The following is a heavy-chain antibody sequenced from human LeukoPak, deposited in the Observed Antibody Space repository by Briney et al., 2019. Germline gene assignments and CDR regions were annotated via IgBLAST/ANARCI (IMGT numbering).Heavy chain of an antibody. Sequence: PGGSLRLSCAASGFTVSTNYMGWVRQAPGKGLEWVSVIYSGGSTCYADSVKGRFTISRDNSKNTLYLQMNSLRAEDTAVYYCARGGHYDSSGYTFFYWGQGTLVTVSS. V-gene: IGHV3-53*01. D-gene: IGHD3-22*01. CDR1: GFTVSTNY. CDR3: ARGGHYDSSGYTFFY. CDR2: IYSGGST. J-gene: IGHJ4*02.